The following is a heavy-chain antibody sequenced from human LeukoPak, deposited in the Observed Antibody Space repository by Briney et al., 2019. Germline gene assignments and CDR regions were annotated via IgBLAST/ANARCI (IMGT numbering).Heavy chain of an antibody. Sequence: GGSLRLSCAASGFTVSSNYMSWVRQAPGKGLEWVSVIYSGGSTYYADPVKGRFTISRDNSKNTLYLQMNSLRAEDTAVYYCAKQSNSDSSTYDYWGQGTLVTVSS. V-gene: IGHV3-53*01. J-gene: IGHJ4*02. D-gene: IGHD6-6*01. CDR1: GFTVSSNY. CDR3: AKQSNSDSSTYDY. CDR2: IYSGGST.